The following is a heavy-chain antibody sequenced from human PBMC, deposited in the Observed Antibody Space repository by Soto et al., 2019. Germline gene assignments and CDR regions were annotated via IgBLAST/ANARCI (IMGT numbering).Heavy chain of an antibody. J-gene: IGHJ4*02. Sequence: GGSLRLSCTASGFTFSNYAMSWVRQAPGKGLEWVSVISGSGGSIYYADSVKGRFTISRDNSKNTLYLQMNSLRAEVTAVYYCARDPDGYIRTLDYWGQGTLVTVSS. CDR3: ARDPDGYIRTLDY. CDR1: GFTFSNYA. CDR2: ISGSGGSI. V-gene: IGHV3-23*01. D-gene: IGHD5-12*01.